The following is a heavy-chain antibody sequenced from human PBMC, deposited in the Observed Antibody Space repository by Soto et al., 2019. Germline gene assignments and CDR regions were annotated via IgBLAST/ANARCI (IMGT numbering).Heavy chain of an antibody. CDR2: ISSNGGST. Sequence: EVQVVESGGGLVQPGGSLRLSCAASGFTFSSYAMHWVRQAPGKGLEYVSAISSNGGSTYYANSVKGRFTISRDNSKNTLYLQMGSLRAEDMAVYYCARRPDPDSIVVVPAAITDYWGQGTLVTVSS. J-gene: IGHJ4*02. CDR1: GFTFSSYA. D-gene: IGHD2-2*01. CDR3: ARRPDPDSIVVVPAAITDY. V-gene: IGHV3-64*01.